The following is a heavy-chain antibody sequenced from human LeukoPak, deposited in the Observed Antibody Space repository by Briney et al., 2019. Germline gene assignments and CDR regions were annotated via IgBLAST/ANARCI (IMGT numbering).Heavy chain of an antibody. J-gene: IGHJ2*01. V-gene: IGHV4-34*01. Sequence: SETLSLTCAVYGGSFSGYYWSWIRQPPGKGLEWIGEINHSGSTNYNPSLKSRVTISVDTSKNQFSLKLSSVTAADTAVYYCARLGTSGTNWYFDLWGRGTLVTVSS. CDR3: ARLGTSGTNWYFDL. CDR2: INHSGST. D-gene: IGHD1-1*01. CDR1: GGSFSGYY.